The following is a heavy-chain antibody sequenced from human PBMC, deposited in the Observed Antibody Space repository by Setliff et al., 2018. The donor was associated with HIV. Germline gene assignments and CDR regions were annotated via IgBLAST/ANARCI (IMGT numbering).Heavy chain of an antibody. CDR2: IDGDDNT. Sequence: GGSLRLSCAASGLIVNRKWIGWARRAPGKGLEWVSIIDGDDNTDFTDSVKGRFAISRDNSRNTVYLQMNSLGPEDTAIYYCGTSTNGWGKGTTVTVSS. J-gene: IGHJ6*04. V-gene: IGHV3-66*02. CDR1: GLIVNRKW. CDR3: GTSTNG.